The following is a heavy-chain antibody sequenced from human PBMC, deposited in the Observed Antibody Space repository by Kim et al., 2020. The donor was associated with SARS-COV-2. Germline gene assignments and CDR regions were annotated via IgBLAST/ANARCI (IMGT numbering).Heavy chain of an antibody. J-gene: IGHJ4*02. CDR3: ARDPGAVYYDSSGYYGGTNY. D-gene: IGHD3-22*01. V-gene: IGHV1-69*13. CDR2: IIPIFGTA. Sequence: SVKVSCKASGGTFSSYAISWVRQGPGQGLEWMGGIIPIFGTANYAQKFQGRVTITADESTSTAYMELSSLRSEDTAVYYCARDPGAVYYDSSGYYGGTNYWGQGTLVTVSS. CDR1: GGTFSSYA.